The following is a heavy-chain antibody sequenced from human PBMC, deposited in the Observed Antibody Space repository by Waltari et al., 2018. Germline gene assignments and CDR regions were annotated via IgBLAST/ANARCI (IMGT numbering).Heavy chain of an antibody. V-gene: IGHV4-31*03. J-gene: IGHJ6*02. Sequence: QVQLQESGPGLVKPSQTLSLTCTVSGGSISSGGYYWSWLRQPPGQGLEWIGYIYYSGSTYYNPSLKSRVTISVDTSKNQFSLKLSSVTAADTAVYYCARDRLWFGELYYYYGMDVWGQGTTVTVSS. CDR1: GGSISSGGYY. CDR2: IYYSGST. CDR3: ARDRLWFGELYYYYGMDV. D-gene: IGHD3-10*01.